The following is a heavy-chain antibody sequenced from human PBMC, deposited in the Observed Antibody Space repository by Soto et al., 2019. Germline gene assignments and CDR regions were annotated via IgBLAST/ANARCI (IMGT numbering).Heavy chain of an antibody. J-gene: IGHJ3*02. D-gene: IGHD2-15*01. CDR2: ISAYNGNT. Sequence: QVQLVRSGAEVKKPGASVKVSCKASGYTFTSYGISWVRQAPGQGLEWMGWISAYNGNTNYAQKLQGRVTMTTDTSTSTAYMELRSLRSDDTAVYYCARSIIGYCSGGSCYAYFDIWGQGTMVTVSS. CDR3: ARSIIGYCSGGSCYAYFDI. V-gene: IGHV1-18*01. CDR1: GYTFTSYG.